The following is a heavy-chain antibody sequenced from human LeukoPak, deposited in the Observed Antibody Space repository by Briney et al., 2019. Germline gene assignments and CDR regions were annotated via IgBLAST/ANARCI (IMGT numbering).Heavy chain of an antibody. V-gene: IGHV3-23*01. CDR2: ISGSGGST. CDR3: AGSPTVDAAFDI. D-gene: IGHD4-23*01. CDR1: GFTFSSYA. Sequence: PGGSLRLSCAASGFTFSSYAMSWDRQAPGKGLEWVSSISGSGGSTYYADSVRGRFTVSRDNSRNTLALQMNSLRAEDTAVYYCAGSPTVDAAFDIWGQGTMVTVSS. J-gene: IGHJ3*02.